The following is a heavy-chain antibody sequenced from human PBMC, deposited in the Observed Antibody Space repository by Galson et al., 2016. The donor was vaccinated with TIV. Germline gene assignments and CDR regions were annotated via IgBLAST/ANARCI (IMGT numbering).Heavy chain of an antibody. J-gene: IGHJ6*03. CDR3: ARPSSSCRGCSYYYYMDV. Sequence: SVKVSCKASGGIFSGYAINWVRQAPGQGLEWMGGILPIFGAANYAQKFQGRVTITADESTNTAYMELSSLKSEDTAVYYCARPSSSCRGCSYYYYMDVWGKGTTVTVSS. V-gene: IGHV1-69*13. CDR1: GGIFSGYA. D-gene: IGHD6-13*01. CDR2: ILPIFGAA.